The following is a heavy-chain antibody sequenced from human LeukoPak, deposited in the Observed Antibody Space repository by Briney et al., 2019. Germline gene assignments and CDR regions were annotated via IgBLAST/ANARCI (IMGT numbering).Heavy chain of an antibody. CDR3: ARDPAWRAIDY. CDR1: GFSIRSSW. V-gene: IGHV3-7*01. J-gene: IGHJ4*02. D-gene: IGHD1-1*01. Sequence: GGSLRLSCAVSGFSIRSSWMSWVRQTPGKGREWVADMNEDGSGTYYVDSVKGRFTVSRDNAKNSLYLQMSSLRAEDTAVYYCARDPAWRAIDYWGQGTLVTVSS. CDR2: MNEDGSGT.